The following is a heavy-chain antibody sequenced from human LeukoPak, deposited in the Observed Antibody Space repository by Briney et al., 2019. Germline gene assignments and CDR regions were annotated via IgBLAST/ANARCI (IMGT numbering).Heavy chain of an antibody. CDR3: TRRVAITGTPKAYFDY. Sequence: SETLSLTCSVSGGSISGYYWSWIRQPRGKELEWIGYVYYSENTKYNPSLESRVTISLDTSKNQFSLRLNSVTTADTAVYFCTRRVAITGTPKAYFDYWGQGILVTVSS. D-gene: IGHD1-20*01. J-gene: IGHJ4*02. CDR2: VYYSENT. CDR1: GGSISGYY. V-gene: IGHV4-59*08.